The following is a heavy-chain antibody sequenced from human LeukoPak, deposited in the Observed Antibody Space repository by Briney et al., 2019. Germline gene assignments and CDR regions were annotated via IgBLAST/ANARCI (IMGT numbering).Heavy chain of an antibody. CDR1: GFTFSSYS. CDR2: ISGSSSTI. D-gene: IGHD4-17*01. V-gene: IGHV3-48*02. CDR3: ARRDMTTVTYFDY. J-gene: IGHJ4*02. Sequence: GGSLRLSCAASGFTFSSYSMSWVRQAPGKGLEWVSYISGSSSTIYYADSVKGRFITSRDNAKNSLYLQMNSLRDEDTAVYYCARRDMTTVTYFDYWGQGTLVTVSS.